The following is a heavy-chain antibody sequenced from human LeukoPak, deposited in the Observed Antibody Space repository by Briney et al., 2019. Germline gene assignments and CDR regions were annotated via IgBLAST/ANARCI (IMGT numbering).Heavy chain of an antibody. D-gene: IGHD2-15*01. CDR1: GFTFSSYG. CDR3: ARDRSSGGHSGLEY. J-gene: IGHJ4*02. V-gene: IGHV3-30*03. Sequence: GGSLGLSCAASGFTFSSYGMHWVRQAPGKGLEWVAVISYDGSNKYYADSVKGRFTISRDNSKNTLYLQMNSLRAEDTAVYYCARDRSSGGHSGLEYWGQGTLVTVSS. CDR2: ISYDGSNK.